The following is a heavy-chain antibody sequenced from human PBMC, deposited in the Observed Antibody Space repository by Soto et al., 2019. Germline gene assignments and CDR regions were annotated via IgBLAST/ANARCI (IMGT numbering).Heavy chain of an antibody. V-gene: IGHV4-61*01. CDR1: GGSVRSGSYY. D-gene: IGHD3-22*01. CDR2: IYQGGTT. Sequence: SETLSLTCSVSGGSVRSGSYYWTWIRQPPGKGLEWIGYIYQGGTTNYNASLKSRVTISIDTSKNQFFLKLNSVTAADTAVYYCARDSSGRHDYWGQGTLVTVSS. J-gene: IGHJ4*02. CDR3: ARDSSGRHDY.